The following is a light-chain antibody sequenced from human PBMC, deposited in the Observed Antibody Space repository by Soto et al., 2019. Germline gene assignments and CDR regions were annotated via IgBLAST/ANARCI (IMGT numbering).Light chain of an antibody. J-gene: IGKJ4*02. Sequence: DIQRTQSPSSLSASVGDRFTITCLASQGIRTDLGWYQQKPGKDPNRMIYAASRWQSGVPSRFSGSGTGQEFTLTISSLQPEDFATDYCLHHNSYPLTFGGGTKVHIK. CDR1: QGIRTD. CDR2: AAS. CDR3: LHHNSYPLT. V-gene: IGKV1-17*01.